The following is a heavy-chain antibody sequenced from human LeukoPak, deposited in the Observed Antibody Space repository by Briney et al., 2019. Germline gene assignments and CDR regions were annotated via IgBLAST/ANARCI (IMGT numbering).Heavy chain of an antibody. CDR3: ARAYGGNNFDY. CDR2: IYHSGST. D-gene: IGHD4-23*01. J-gene: IGHJ4*02. CDR1: GGSISSGGYS. Sequence: PSETLSLTCAVSGGSISSGGYSWSWIRQPPGKGLEWIGYIYHSGSTYYNPSLKSRVTISVDRSKNQFSLKLSSVTAADTAVYYCARAYGGNNFDYWGQGTLVTVSS. V-gene: IGHV4-30-2*01.